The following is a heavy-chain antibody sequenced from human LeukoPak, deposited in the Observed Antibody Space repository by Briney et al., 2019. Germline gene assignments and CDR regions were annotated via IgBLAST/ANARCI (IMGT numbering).Heavy chain of an antibody. D-gene: IGHD6-19*01. V-gene: IGHV3-23*01. CDR3: PKQSYASGWNPFDY. CDR2: VSGGGVTT. CDR1: GFTFSSYA. Sequence: QPGGSLRLSCAASGFTFSSYAMSWVRQAPGKGLEWVSTVSGGGVTTYYADSAKGRFTISRDNSKNTLYLQMNSLTAEDTAVCYCPKQSYASGWNPFDYWGQGILVTVSS. J-gene: IGHJ4*02.